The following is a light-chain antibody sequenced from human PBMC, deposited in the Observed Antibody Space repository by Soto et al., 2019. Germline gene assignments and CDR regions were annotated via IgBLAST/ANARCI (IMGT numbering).Light chain of an antibody. Sequence: QSALTQPASVSGSPGQSITISCTGTSSDVGGYNYVSWYQQHPGKAPKLMIYEVSNRPSGVSNRFSVSKSGNTASLTISVLQAENEADYYCSSYTSSSTLLYVFGTGTKVTVL. V-gene: IGLV2-14*01. CDR1: SSDVGGYNY. J-gene: IGLJ1*01. CDR3: SSYTSSSTLLYV. CDR2: EVS.